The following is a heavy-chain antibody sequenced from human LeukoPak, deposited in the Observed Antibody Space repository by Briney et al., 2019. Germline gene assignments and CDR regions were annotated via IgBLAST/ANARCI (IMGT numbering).Heavy chain of an antibody. D-gene: IGHD3-3*01. CDR3: ARDFAYYYYGMDV. CDR2: INPNTGGT. J-gene: IGHJ6*02. CDR1: GYTFTGYY. Sequence: ASVKVSCKASGYTFTGYYLHWVRQAPGQGLEWMGWINPNTGGTNYAQKFQGRVTMTRDTSISTAYMELSKLRSDDTAVYYCARDFAYYYYGMDVWGQGTTVTVSS. V-gene: IGHV1-2*02.